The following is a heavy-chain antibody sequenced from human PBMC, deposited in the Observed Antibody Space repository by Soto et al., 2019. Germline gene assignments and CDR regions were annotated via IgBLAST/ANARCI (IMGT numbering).Heavy chain of an antibody. D-gene: IGHD6-13*01. CDR1: GYTFTGYY. Sequence: QVQLVQSGAEVKKPGASVKVSCKASGYTFTGYYMHWVRQAPGQGLEWMGWINPNSGGTNYAQTFQGRVTMTRDTSISTAYMELSRLRSDDTAVYYCARSIAAACTGYYGMDVWGQGTTVTVSS. CDR3: ARSIAAACTGYYGMDV. J-gene: IGHJ6*02. V-gene: IGHV1-2*02. CDR2: INPNSGGT.